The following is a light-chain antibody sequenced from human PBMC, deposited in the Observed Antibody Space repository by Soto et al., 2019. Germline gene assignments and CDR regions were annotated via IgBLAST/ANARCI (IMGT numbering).Light chain of an antibody. V-gene: IGKV3-20*01. CDR3: QQYANSPIT. CDR2: GVS. Sequence: EIVMTQSPATLSVSPGERATLSCRASQSVSSNVAWYPQKPGQAPRLLIYGVSSRASGIPDRFFGSGSVTDFTLTINRLEPEDFAVHYCQQYANSPITFGQGTRLEIK. CDR1: QSVSSN. J-gene: IGKJ5*01.